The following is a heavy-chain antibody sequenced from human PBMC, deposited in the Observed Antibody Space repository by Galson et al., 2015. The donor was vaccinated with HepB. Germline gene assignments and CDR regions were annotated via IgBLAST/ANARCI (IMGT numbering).Heavy chain of an antibody. V-gene: IGHV3-7*04. Sequence: SLRLSCAASGFTFSSYWMSWVRQAPGKGLEWVANIKQDGSEKYYVDSVKGRFTISRDNAKNSLYLQMNSLRAEDTAVYYCARAGYSSSLFDYWDQGTLVTVSS. CDR1: GFTFSSYW. CDR3: ARAGYSSSLFDY. D-gene: IGHD6-13*01. CDR2: IKQDGSEK. J-gene: IGHJ4*02.